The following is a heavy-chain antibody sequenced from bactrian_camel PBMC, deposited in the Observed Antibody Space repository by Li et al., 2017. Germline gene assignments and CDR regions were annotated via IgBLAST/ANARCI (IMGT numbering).Heavy chain of an antibody. J-gene: IGHJ4*01. V-gene: IGHV3S35*01. CDR3: VARRHGECYFWANNWSRASWYDH. CDR2: IFSDGVTI. D-gene: IGHD8*01. CDR1: GFTFSRYA. Sequence: VQLVESGGGLVQPGGSLRLSCAASGFTFSRYAIYWVRQAPRKGLEWVSKIFSDGVTILYSDSVKGRFTISRDNAKNTVYLQMNSPTPEDTGMYYCVARRHGECYFWANNWSRASWYDHWGQGTQVTVS.